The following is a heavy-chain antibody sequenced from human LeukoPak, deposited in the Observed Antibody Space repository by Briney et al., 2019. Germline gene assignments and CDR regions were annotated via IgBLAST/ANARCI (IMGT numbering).Heavy chain of an antibody. D-gene: IGHD3-10*01. J-gene: IGHJ2*01. CDR2: IYYSGST. CDR1: GGSISSHY. CDR3: ARDAGTGWYFDL. Sequence: KTSETLSLTCSVSGGSISSHYWSWIRQPPGKGLEWIGYIYYSGSTNYNPSLKSRVTMSVDTSKNQFSLKLNSVTAADMALYFCARDAGTGWYFDLWGRGTLVTVSS. V-gene: IGHV4-59*11.